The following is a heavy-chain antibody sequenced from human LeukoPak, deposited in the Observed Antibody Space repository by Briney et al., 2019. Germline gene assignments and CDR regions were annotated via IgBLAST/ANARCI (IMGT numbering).Heavy chain of an antibody. CDR1: LYTLPSYV. D-gene: IGHD1-14*01. V-gene: IGHV1-8*01. CDR3: AGMTTDDAFDI. J-gene: IGHJ3*02. Sequence: VKDSCKACLYTLPSYVCNWVRPAGARGVEWMGWMNPNSGNTDNAQKFQGRVTMTRNTSISTAYMELSSLRAEDTAVYYCAGMTTDDAFDIWGQGTMVTVSS. CDR2: MNPNSGNT.